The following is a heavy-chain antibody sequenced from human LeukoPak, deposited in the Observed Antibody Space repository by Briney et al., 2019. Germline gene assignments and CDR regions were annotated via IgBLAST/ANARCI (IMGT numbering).Heavy chain of an antibody. Sequence: PGGSLRLSCAASGFIFSDYSMNWVRQAPGKGLEWVSSISNTGTYIYYADSVKGRFTISRDNAKNSLYLQMNSLRAEDTAVYYCARDGVRMPQRITGNWFDPWGQGTLVTVSS. CDR1: GFIFSDYS. J-gene: IGHJ5*02. V-gene: IGHV3-21*01. D-gene: IGHD3-16*01. CDR3: ARDGVRMPQRITGNWFDP. CDR2: ISNTGTYI.